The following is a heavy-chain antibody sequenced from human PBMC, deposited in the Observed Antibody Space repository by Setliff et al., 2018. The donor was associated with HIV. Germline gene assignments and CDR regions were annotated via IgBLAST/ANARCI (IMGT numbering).Heavy chain of an antibody. J-gene: IGHJ3*02. CDR3: VRGKQNGVATYGLDI. Sequence: HPGGSLRLSCAASGFTFSSFWMHWVRQAPGKGLMWVSRISSDGRYTDYADSVKGRFTVSRDSAKNTLSLQTDSPRPDDTAVYYCVRGKQNGVATYGLDIWGQGTMVTVSS. CDR1: GFTFSSFW. D-gene: IGHD2-8*01. V-gene: IGHV3-74*01. CDR2: ISSDGRYT.